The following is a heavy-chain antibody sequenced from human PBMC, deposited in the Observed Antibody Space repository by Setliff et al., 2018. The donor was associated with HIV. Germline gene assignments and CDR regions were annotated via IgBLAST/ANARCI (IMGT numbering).Heavy chain of an antibody. CDR2: MNPNSGNT. J-gene: IGHJ6*03. CDR1: GYTSTSSD. V-gene: IGHV1-8*02. Sequence: ASVKVSCKASGYTSTSSDINWVRQATGQGLEWMGWMNPNSGNTGYAQKFQGRVSMTRHTSIRTAYMELSSLRSEDTAVYYCARGAWYTSGWYSSRYLDVWGKGTTVTVSS. CDR3: ARGAWYTSGWYSSRYLDV. D-gene: IGHD6-19*01.